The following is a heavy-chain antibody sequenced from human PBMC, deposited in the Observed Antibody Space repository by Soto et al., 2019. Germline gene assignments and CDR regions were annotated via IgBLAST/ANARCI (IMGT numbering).Heavy chain of an antibody. CDR1: GFTFSSYG. D-gene: IGHD2-8*01. Sequence: QVQLVESGGGVVQPGRSLRLSCAASGFTFSSYGMHWVRQAPCKGLEWVAVIWYDGSNKYYADSVKGRFTISRDNSKNTLYLQMNRLRAEDRAVYYWAGEYCTNGVCFAHAFDIWGQGTMATVSS. V-gene: IGHV3-33*01. CDR3: AGEYCTNGVCFAHAFDI. CDR2: IWYDGSNK. J-gene: IGHJ3*02.